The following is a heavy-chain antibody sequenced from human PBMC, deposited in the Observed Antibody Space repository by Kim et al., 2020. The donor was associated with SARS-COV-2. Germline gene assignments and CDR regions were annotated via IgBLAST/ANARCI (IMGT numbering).Heavy chain of an antibody. CDR2: IYFSGST. V-gene: IGHV4-61*01. CDR3: ARASVGYCSSTSCYTYWFDP. Sequence: SETLSLTCTVSGGSVSSGNYYWSWIRQPPGKGLEWIGYIYFSGSTNYNPSLKSRVTISVDTSKNQFSLKLSSVTAADTAVYYCARASVGYCSSTSCYTYWFDPWGQGTLVTVSS. D-gene: IGHD2-2*02. CDR1: GGSVSSGNYY. J-gene: IGHJ5*02.